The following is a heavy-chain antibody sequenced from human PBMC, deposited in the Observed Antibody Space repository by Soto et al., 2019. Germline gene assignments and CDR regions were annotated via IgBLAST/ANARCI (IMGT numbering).Heavy chain of an antibody. CDR2: ISSSGGTV. V-gene: IGHV3-11*01. Sequence: QVQLVESGGGLVKPGGSLRLSCAASGFTFSDNYMSWVRQAAGKGLEWFSYISSSGGTVSYADSVKGRFTISRDNAKNSLYLQMNILRAEDTAVYYCARRGSGKYFYLWGRGTLVTVSS. CDR1: GFTFSDNY. D-gene: IGHD2-15*01. CDR3: ARRGSGKYFYL. J-gene: IGHJ2*01.